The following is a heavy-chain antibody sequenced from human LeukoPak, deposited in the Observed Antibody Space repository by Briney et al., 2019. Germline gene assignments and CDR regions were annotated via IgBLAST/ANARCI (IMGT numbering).Heavy chain of an antibody. CDR1: GGSFSGYY. D-gene: IGHD4-11*01. J-gene: IGHJ3*02. CDR2: ISHSGST. CDR3: ARLQFAGDAFDI. V-gene: IGHV4-34*01. Sequence: SETLSLTCAVYGGSFSGYYWSWIRQPPGKGLEWIGEISHSGSTNYNPSLKSRVTISVDTSKNQFSLKLSSVTAADTAVYYCARLQFAGDAFDIWGQGTMVTVSS.